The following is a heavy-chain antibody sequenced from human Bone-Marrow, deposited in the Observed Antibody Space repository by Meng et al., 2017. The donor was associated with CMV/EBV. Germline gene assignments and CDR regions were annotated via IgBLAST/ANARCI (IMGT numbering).Heavy chain of an antibody. CDR1: GFTFSSYW. CDR3: ARGAFGDCSSTSCYTLDY. J-gene: IGHJ4*02. Sequence: GESLKISCAASGFTFSSYWMSWVRQAPGKGLEWVANIKQDGSEKYYVDSVKGRFTISRDNAKNSLYLQMNSLRAEDTAVYYCARGAFGDCSSTSCYTLDYWGQGTLVTVSS. V-gene: IGHV3-7*01. CDR2: IKQDGSEK. D-gene: IGHD2-2*02.